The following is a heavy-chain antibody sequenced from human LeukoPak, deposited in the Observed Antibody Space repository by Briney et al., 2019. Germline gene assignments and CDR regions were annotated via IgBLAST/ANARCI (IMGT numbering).Heavy chain of an antibody. J-gene: IGHJ4*02. D-gene: IGHD5-24*01. CDR1: GFTFSAYG. V-gene: IGHV3-30*04. CDR2: ISYDGSYQ. CDR3: ARERRKDGYNYKDY. Sequence: GGSLRLSCAASGFTFSAYGMHWVRQAPGKGLECVAVISYDGSYQAYADSVKGRFTVSRDSSKNTLYLQLNSLRPEDTGLYYCARERRKDGYNYKDYWGQGTQVSVSS.